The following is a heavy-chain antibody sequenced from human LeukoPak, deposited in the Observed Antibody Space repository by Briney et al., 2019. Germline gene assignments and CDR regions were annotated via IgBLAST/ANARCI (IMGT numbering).Heavy chain of an antibody. CDR3: ARDPGSPYDFWSGYDY. D-gene: IGHD3-3*01. V-gene: IGHV1-2*02. CDR1: GYTFTGYY. Sequence: ASVKVSCKASGYTFTGYYMHWVRQAPGQGLEWMGWINPNSGGTNYAQEFQGRVTMTRDTSISTAYMELSRLRSDDTAVYYCARDPGSPYDFWSGYDYWGQGTLVTVSS. J-gene: IGHJ4*02. CDR2: INPNSGGT.